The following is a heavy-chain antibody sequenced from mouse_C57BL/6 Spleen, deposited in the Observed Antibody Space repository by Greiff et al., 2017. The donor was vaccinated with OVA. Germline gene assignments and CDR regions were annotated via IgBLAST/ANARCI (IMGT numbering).Heavy chain of an antibody. CDR1: GYTFTSYW. Sequence: VQLQQPGAELVKPGASVKMSCKASGYTFTSYWITWVKQRPGQGLEWIGDIYPGSGSTNYNEKFKSKATLTVDTSSSTAYMQLSSLTSEDSAVYYCAREDYGSSWYFDVWGTGTTVTVSS. CDR3: AREDYGSSWYFDV. V-gene: IGHV1-55*01. J-gene: IGHJ1*03. CDR2: IYPGSGST. D-gene: IGHD1-1*01.